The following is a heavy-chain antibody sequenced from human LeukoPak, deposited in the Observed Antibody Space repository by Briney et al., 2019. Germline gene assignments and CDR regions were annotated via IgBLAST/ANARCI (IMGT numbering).Heavy chain of an antibody. CDR3: ARLTKFLTTYYPTP. CDR2: IFSSGST. V-gene: IGHV4-59*08. J-gene: IGHJ5*02. D-gene: IGHD2/OR15-2a*01. Sequence: TSETLSLTCTVSGGSIPGYYWSWIRQPPGKGLEWVGYIFSSGSTNYNPPLKSRVTISLDTSKSQFSLKLISVTASDTAVYYCARLTKFLTTYYPTPWGQGALVTVSS. CDR1: GGSIPGYY.